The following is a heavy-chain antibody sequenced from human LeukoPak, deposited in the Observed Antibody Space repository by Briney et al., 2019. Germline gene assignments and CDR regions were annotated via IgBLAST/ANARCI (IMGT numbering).Heavy chain of an antibody. CDR3: ARHGGVRKRYDNSKYYHYYGMDV. J-gene: IGHJ6*02. CDR2: IRSKAYGGTI. V-gene: IGHV3-49*04. CDR1: GFTFGDYA. Sequence: PGGSLRLSCTASGFTFGDYAMSWVRQAPGKGLEWVCFIRSKAYGGTIEYAASVEGRLTISRDDSKSIAYLQMNSLKTEDTAMYYCARHGGVRKRYDNSKYYHYYGMDVWGQGTTVTVSS. D-gene: IGHD4-11*01.